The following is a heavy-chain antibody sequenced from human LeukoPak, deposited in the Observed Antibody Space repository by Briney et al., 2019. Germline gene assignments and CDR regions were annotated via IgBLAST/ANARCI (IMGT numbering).Heavy chain of an antibody. CDR1: GFTIANYW. CDR2: IHPDGSIT. V-gene: IGHV3-74*03. J-gene: IGHJ5*02. CDR3: APQQAYSPYNWFDP. D-gene: IGHD5-12*01. Sequence: PGGSLRLSCVGSGFTIANYWMHWVRQAPGTGLVWVSRIHPDGSITTYADSVKGRFTISRDNAKNTLYLQMNSLRAEDTAVYYCAPQQAYSPYNWFDPWGQGTLVTVSS.